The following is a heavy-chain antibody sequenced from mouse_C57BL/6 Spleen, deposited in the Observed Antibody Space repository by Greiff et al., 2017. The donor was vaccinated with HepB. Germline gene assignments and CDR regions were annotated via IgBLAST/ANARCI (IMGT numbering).Heavy chain of an antibody. CDR3: ARGDYDGGGAMDY. CDR2: INPSTGGT. Sequence: VQLQQSGPELVKPGASVKISCKASGYSFTGYYMNWVKQSPEKSLEWIGEINPSTGGTTYNQKFKAKATLTVDKSSSTAYMQLKSLTSEDSAVYNCARGDYDGGGAMDYWGQGTSVTVSS. D-gene: IGHD2-4*01. V-gene: IGHV1-42*01. J-gene: IGHJ4*01. CDR1: GYSFTGYY.